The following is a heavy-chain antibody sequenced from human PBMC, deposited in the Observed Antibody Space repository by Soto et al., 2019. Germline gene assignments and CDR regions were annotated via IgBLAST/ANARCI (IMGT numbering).Heavy chain of an antibody. Sequence: GGSLRLSCGTSGFTFANYAMGWVRQAPGKGLEWVSGISSSGGRTYYADSVKGRFTVSRDNSKNTVYVQMNSLRVEDTAVYYCAKDCRRLAVTGSAFDSWGQGALVTVSS. CDR1: GFTFANYA. V-gene: IGHV3-23*01. CDR2: ISSSGGRT. D-gene: IGHD6-19*01. J-gene: IGHJ4*02. CDR3: AKDCRRLAVTGSAFDS.